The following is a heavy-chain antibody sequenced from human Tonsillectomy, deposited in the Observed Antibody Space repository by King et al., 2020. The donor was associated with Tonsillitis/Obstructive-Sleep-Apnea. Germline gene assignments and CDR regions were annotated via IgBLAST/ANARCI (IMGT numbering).Heavy chain of an antibody. J-gene: IGHJ4*02. CDR3: AKGYWSNTSCSSDY. CDR2: ITGTGGTT. V-gene: IGHV3-23*04. D-gene: IGHD2-2*01. CDR1: GFTFSNYA. Sequence: VQLVESGGGLVQPGGSLRLSCAASGFTFSNYAMSWVRQAPGKGLEWVSGITGTGGTTYYADSVKGRFIISRDKSKDTLYLQMNSLRAEDTALYYCAKGYWSNTSCSSDYWGQGTLVTVSS.